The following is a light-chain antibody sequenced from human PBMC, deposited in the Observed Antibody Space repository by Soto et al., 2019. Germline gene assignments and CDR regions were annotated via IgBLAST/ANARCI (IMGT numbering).Light chain of an antibody. CDR3: LEYNSH. J-gene: IGKJ4*01. V-gene: IGKV1-5*03. CDR1: QIIDNW. Sequence: DTQMTQSPSALSASVGDRVTITCRASQIIDNWLAWYQQKAGKAPKLLIYKASNLQSGVPSRFSGSGYGTEFTLTISNLQPEDSATYYCLEYNSHFGGGTKVEIK. CDR2: KAS.